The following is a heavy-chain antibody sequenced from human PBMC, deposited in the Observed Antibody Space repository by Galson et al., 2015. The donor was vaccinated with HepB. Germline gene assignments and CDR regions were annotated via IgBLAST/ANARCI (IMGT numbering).Heavy chain of an antibody. CDR1: GFTFSSYG. D-gene: IGHD2-2*01. V-gene: IGHV3-33*01. Sequence: SLRLSCAASGFTFSSYGMHWVRQAPGKGLEWVAVIWYDGSNKYYADSVKGRFTISRDNSKNTLYLQMNSLRAEDTAVYYCARERGAWAYCSSTSCYPPLAAHRGYGMDVWGQGTTVTVSS. CDR3: ARERGAWAYCSSTSCYPPLAAHRGYGMDV. CDR2: IWYDGSNK. J-gene: IGHJ6*02.